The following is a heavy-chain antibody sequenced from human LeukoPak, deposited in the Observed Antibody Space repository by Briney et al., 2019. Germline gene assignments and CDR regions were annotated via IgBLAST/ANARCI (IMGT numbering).Heavy chain of an antibody. CDR1: GFTFRSYW. V-gene: IGHV3-74*01. D-gene: IGHD5-18*01. CDR3: ARDYGYSYDY. CDR2: IKSDGSNT. J-gene: IGHJ4*02. Sequence: PGGSLRLSCAASGFTFRSYWMHWVRQAPGKGLVWVSHIKSDGSNTTYADSVKGRSIISRDNAKSTLYLQMNTLRAEDTAVYYCARDYGYSYDYWGQGTVVTASS.